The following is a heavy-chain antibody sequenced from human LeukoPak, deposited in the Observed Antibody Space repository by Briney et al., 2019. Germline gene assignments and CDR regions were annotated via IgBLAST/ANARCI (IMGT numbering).Heavy chain of an antibody. Sequence: GASVKVSCKASGYTFTGYYMHWVRQAPGQGLEWMGWINPNSGGTNYAQNFQGRVTMTSDTSISTAYMELSGLRFDDRAVYYCVRDMIAAAGTGAWGQGTLVTVSS. CDR1: GYTFTGYY. J-gene: IGHJ5*02. V-gene: IGHV1-2*02. CDR3: VRDMIAAAGTGA. D-gene: IGHD6-13*01. CDR2: INPNSGGT.